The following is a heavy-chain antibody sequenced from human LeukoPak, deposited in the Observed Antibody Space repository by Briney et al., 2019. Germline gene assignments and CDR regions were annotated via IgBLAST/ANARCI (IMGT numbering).Heavy chain of an antibody. CDR2: IRNKADSYAT. CDR3: SRQTDSCHDY. CDR1: GFTFGDSH. V-gene: IGHV3-73*01. D-gene: IGHD2-2*01. J-gene: IGHJ4*02. Sequence: GGSLRLSCEASGFTFGDSHMHWVRQASGKGLEWVGHIRNKADSYATAYAASVKDRFTISRDDSKNTAYLYMNSLKTEDTAVYYCSRQTDSCHDYWGQGILVTVSS.